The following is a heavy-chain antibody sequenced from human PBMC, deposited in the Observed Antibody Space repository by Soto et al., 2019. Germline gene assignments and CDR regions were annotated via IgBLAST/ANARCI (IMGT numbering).Heavy chain of an antibody. V-gene: IGHV3-33*01. CDR2: IWYDGSNK. CDR3: ARDSSKYYGMDV. CDR1: GFTFSSYG. Sequence: QVQLVESGGGVVQPGRSLRLSCAASGFTFSSYGMHWVRQAPGKGLEWVAVIWYDGSNKYYADSVKGRFTISRDNSKNTLYLQMNSLRAEDTAVYYCARDSSKYYGMDVWGQGTTVTVSS. J-gene: IGHJ6*02.